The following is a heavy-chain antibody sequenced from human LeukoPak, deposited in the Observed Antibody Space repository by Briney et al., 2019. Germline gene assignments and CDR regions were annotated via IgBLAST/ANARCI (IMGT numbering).Heavy chain of an antibody. CDR1: GGSISISSSNW. CDR2: IFHSGST. CDR3: ARRLRGFDS. Sequence: SGTLSLTCAVSGGSISISSSNWWSWVRQPPGKGLEWIGEIFHSGSTNYNPSLKSRVTISVDTSKNQFSLKLSSVTAADTALYYCARRLRGFDSWGQGTLVTVSS. D-gene: IGHD5-12*01. V-gene: IGHV4-4*02. J-gene: IGHJ5*01.